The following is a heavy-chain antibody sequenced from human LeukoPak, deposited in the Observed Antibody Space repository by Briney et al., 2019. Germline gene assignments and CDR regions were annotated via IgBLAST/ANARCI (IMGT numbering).Heavy chain of an antibody. CDR3: ARDPFDYDSSGYYRINTNFDY. J-gene: IGHJ4*02. D-gene: IGHD3-22*01. CDR2: ISSSSSYI. V-gene: IGHV3-21*04. CDR1: GFTFSSYS. Sequence: GGSLRLSCAASGFTFSSYSMNWVRQAPGKGLEWVSSISSSSSYIYYADSVKGRFTISRDNAKNSLYLQMNSLRAEDTAVYYCARDPFDYDSSGYYRINTNFDYWAREPWSPSPQ.